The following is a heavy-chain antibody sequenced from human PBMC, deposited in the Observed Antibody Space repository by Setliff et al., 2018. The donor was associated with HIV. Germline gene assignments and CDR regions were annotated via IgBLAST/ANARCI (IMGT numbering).Heavy chain of an antibody. CDR1: GFTFSRYP. V-gene: IGHV3-23*01. CDR2: VFGDDNT. J-gene: IGHJ4*02. CDR3: AKDRSGSYSFARD. D-gene: IGHD1-26*01. Sequence: GGSLRLSCAASGFTFSRYPMNWVRQAPGEGLEWVSLVFGDDNTYNADSVKGRFTISRDNSKNTLYLQMNSLRAEDTAVYYCAKDRSGSYSFARDWGQGTLVTVSS.